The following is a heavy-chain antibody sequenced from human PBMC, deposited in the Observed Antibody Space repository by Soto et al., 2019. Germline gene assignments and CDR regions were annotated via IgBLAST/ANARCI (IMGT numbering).Heavy chain of an antibody. CDR2: IYYSGST. CDR3: ASLRDTYYYGSGSYYNVGNFDY. J-gene: IGHJ4*02. D-gene: IGHD3-10*01. V-gene: IGHV4-31*03. Sequence: SETLSLTCTVSGGSISSGGYYWSWISQHPGKGLEWIGYIYYSGSTHYNPSLKSRVTISVDTSKNQFSLKLSSVTAADTAVHYCASLRDTYYYGSGSYYNVGNFDYWGQGTLVTVSS. CDR1: GGSISSGGYY.